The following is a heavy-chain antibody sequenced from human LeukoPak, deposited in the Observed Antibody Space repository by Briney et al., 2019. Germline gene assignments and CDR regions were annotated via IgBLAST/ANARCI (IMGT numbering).Heavy chain of an antibody. D-gene: IGHD3-22*01. CDR1: GGSISRGGYC. V-gene: IGHV4-31*03. Sequence: PSETLSLTCTVSGGSISRGGYCWSWIRQHPGKGLEWIGYIDYRGSTFYNPSLKSRLTMSIDTSKNQFSLKLSSVTAADTAVYYCAADTSGYRIFNYWGQGTLVTVSS. CDR2: IDYRGST. J-gene: IGHJ4*02. CDR3: AADTSGYRIFNY.